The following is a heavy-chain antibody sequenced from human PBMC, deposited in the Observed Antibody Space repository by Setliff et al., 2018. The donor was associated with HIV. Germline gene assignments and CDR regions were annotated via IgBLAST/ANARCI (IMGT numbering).Heavy chain of an antibody. D-gene: IGHD2-15*01. J-gene: IGHJ4*02. CDR2: IRHDGSNK. CDR3: ASSSGGNYEAYFDY. V-gene: IGHV3-30*02. Sequence: GGSLRLSCAASGFTFSNYGMHWVRQAPGKGLGWVAFIRHDGSNKYYADSVKGRFTISRDNAEKSLYLQMNSLSPEDTALYYCASSSGGNYEAYFDYWGQGTLVTVSS. CDR1: GFTFSNYG.